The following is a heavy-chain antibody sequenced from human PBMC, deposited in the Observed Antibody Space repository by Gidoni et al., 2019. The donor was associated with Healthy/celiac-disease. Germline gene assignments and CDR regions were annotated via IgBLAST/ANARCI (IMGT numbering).Heavy chain of an antibody. CDR2: ISSSSSYI. CDR3: ARAYGDYLVY. CDR1: GFTFSSYS. D-gene: IGHD4-17*01. Sequence: EVQLVESGGGLVKPGGYLRLSCAASGFTFSSYSMNWVRQAPGKGLEWVSSISSSSSYIYYADSVKGRFTISRDNAKNSRYLQMNSLRAEDTAVYYCARAYGDYLVYWGQGTLATVSS. V-gene: IGHV3-21*01. J-gene: IGHJ4*02.